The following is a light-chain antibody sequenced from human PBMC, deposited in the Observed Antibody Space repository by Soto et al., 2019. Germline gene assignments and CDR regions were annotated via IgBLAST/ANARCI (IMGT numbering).Light chain of an antibody. V-gene: IGKV1-39*01. CDR3: QQSYSTPYT. CDR2: AAS. Sequence: DIPMTQSPSSLSASVGDRVTITCRASQSISSYLNWYQQKPGKAPKLLLYAASSLQSGVPSRFSGSGSGTDFTLTISSLQPEDFATYYCQQSYSTPYTFGQGNKLEIK. CDR1: QSISSY. J-gene: IGKJ2*01.